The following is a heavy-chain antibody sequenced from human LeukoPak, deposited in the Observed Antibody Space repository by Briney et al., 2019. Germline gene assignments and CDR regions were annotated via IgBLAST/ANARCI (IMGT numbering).Heavy chain of an antibody. D-gene: IGHD3-10*01. CDR1: GFSFSAYG. V-gene: IGHV3-30*18. Sequence: GGSLRLSCGTSGFSFSAYGMHWVRQAPGKGLEWVAVISYDGGNKFYADSVKGRFTISRDNSKNTMSLQMNSLRAEDTALYYCAKASNSGYFYGSGRYENWFDAWGQGTLVTVSS. CDR3: AKASNSGYFYGSGRYENWFDA. CDR2: ISYDGGNK. J-gene: IGHJ5*02.